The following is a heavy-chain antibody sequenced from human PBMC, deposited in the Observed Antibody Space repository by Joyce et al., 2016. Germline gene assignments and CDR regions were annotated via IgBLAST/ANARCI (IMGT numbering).Heavy chain of an antibody. D-gene: IGHD3-22*01. CDR1: GGSISRRNFY. Sequence: QLQLQESGPGLVKPSETLSLNCAVSGGSISRRNFYWGWIRQPPGKGLEWIGSMYHSGSTDLNPSLKSRVTISKDTSKNQLSLRLSSVTAADTAVYYCARQPSSEPFNYWGQGTLITVSS. CDR2: MYHSGST. V-gene: IGHV4-39*01. J-gene: IGHJ4*02. CDR3: ARQPSSEPFNY.